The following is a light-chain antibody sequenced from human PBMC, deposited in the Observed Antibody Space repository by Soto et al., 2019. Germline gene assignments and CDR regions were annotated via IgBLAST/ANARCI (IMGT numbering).Light chain of an antibody. CDR1: QNISNR. CDR2: DAS. V-gene: IGKV1-33*01. Sequence: DIQMTQSPSSLSASIGDRVTITCRASQNISNRLNWYQQRSGRAPKLLIYDASNLEAGVPSRFSGSGSGTDFIFTISSLQPEDIATYFCQQYENLPLTFGGGTKVDIK. CDR3: QQYENLPLT. J-gene: IGKJ4*01.